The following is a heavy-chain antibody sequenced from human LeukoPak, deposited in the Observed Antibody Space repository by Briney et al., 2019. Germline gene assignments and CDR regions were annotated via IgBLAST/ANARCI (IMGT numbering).Heavy chain of an antibody. V-gene: IGHV3-23*05. Sequence: GGSLRLSCEASGFTFSAYAMTWVRQAPGQGLEWVSSIGSDNKPHYSESVKGRFAISRDNSKSMPFLQLNSLRAEDTALYYCARGLHYYVAMDVWGQGTTVTVSS. CDR3: ARGLHYYVAMDV. D-gene: IGHD3-10*02. J-gene: IGHJ6*02. CDR1: GFTFSAYA. CDR2: IGSDNKP.